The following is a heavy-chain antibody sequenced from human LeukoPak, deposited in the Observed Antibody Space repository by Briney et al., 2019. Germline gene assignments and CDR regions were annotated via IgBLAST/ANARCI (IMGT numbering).Heavy chain of an antibody. J-gene: IGHJ3*02. CDR2: INHSGST. CDR3: ARVPHYYDSSGTDAFDI. CDR1: GGSFSGYY. Sequence: SETLSLTCAVYGGSFSGYYRSWIRQPPGKGLEWIGEINHSGSTNYNPSLKSRVTISVDTSKNQFSLKLSSVTAADTAVYYCARVPHYYDSSGTDAFDIWGQGTMVTVSS. V-gene: IGHV4-34*01. D-gene: IGHD3-22*01.